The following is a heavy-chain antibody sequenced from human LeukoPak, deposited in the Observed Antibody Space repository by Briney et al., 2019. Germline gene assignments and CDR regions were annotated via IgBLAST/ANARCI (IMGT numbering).Heavy chain of an antibody. CDR2: IYYSGST. Sequence: SETLSLTCTVSGGSISSSSYYWGWIRQPPGKGLEWIGSIYYSGSTYYNPSLKSRVTISVDTSKNQFSLKLSSVTAADTAVYYCARDGDYYDSSGYDYWGQGTLVTVSS. CDR1: GGSISSSSYY. D-gene: IGHD3-22*01. J-gene: IGHJ4*02. CDR3: ARDGDYYDSSGYDY. V-gene: IGHV4-39*02.